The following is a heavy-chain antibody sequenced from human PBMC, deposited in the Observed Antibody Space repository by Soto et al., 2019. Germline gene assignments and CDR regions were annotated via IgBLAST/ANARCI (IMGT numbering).Heavy chain of an antibody. CDR2: IYPGDSDT. D-gene: IGHD6-19*01. V-gene: IGHV5-51*01. CDR3: ARAPLAVADTGEDYYYYYMDV. J-gene: IGHJ6*03. Sequence: GESLKISCKGSGYSFTSYWIGWVRQMPGKGLEWMGIIYPGDSDTRYSPSFQGQVTISADKSISTAYLQWSSLKASDTAMYYCARAPLAVADTGEDYYYYYMDVWGKGTTVTVSS. CDR1: GYSFTSYW.